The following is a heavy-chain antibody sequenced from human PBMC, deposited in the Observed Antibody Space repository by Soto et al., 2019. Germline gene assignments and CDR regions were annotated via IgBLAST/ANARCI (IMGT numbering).Heavy chain of an antibody. J-gene: IGHJ4*02. V-gene: IGHV3-72*01. CDR1: GFTFSDHY. CDR3: ARVEYSGSYYFDY. CDR2: TRNKANSYTT. D-gene: IGHD1-26*01. Sequence: GGSLRLSCAASGFTFSDHYMDWVRQAPGKGLEWVGRTRNKANSYTTEYAASVKGRFTISRDDSKNSLYLQMNSLKTEDTAVYYCARVEYSGSYYFDYWGQGTLVTVSS.